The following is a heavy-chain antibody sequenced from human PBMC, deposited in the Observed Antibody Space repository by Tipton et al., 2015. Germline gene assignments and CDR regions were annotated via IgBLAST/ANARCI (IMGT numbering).Heavy chain of an antibody. CDR3: TRVWEDGYNREFAY. CDR1: RFTFSSSW. D-gene: IGHD5-24*01. V-gene: IGHV3-21*01. CDR2: FRNSRTYI. J-gene: IGHJ4*02. Sequence: SLRLSCAVSRFTFSSSWMSWVRQAPGKGLEWVSSFRNSRTYIYDADSVKGRFTISRDTAKNSVYLQMNSLRAEDTAFYYCTRVWEDGYNREFAYWGQGTLVTVSS.